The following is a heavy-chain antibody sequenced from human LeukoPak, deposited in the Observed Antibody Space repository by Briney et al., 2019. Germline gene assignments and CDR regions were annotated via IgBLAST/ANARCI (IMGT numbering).Heavy chain of an antibody. CDR3: ARGDDFSGDH. V-gene: IGHV3-7*04. J-gene: IGHJ4*02. CDR2: IHREGNEK. CDR1: GFTFSNFW. D-gene: IGHD1-1*01. Sequence: PGGSLRLSCAVSGFTFSNFWMSWVRQAPGRGLEWVANIHREGNEKYHVESVKGRFTISRDNAKNLLFLQMNGLRVEDTAVYYCARGDDFSGDHWGQGTLVTVSS.